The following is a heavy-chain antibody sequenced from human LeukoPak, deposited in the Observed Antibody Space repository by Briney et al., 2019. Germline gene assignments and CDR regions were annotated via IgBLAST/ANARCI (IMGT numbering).Heavy chain of an antibody. Sequence: GGSLRLSCAASGFTFSSYGMHWVRQAPGKGLEWVAVIWYDGSNKYYADSVKGRSTISRDNAKNALYLQMNSLRAEDTAVYYCARAALPPDYYDSSGYSDIWGQGTMVTVSS. CDR3: ARAALPPDYYDSSGYSDI. V-gene: IGHV3-33*01. J-gene: IGHJ3*02. D-gene: IGHD3-22*01. CDR2: IWYDGSNK. CDR1: GFTFSSYG.